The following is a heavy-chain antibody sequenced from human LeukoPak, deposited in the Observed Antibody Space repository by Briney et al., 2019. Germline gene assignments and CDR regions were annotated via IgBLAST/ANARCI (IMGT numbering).Heavy chain of an antibody. Sequence: PGGSLRLTCATSGFTFSSSWMSWVRQAPGKGLECVANIKEDGREKYYVDSVKGRFTISRDNAKNSLYLQMSSLRAEDTAVYYCARGAYYYEDWGQGTLVTVSS. CDR1: GFTFSSSW. J-gene: IGHJ4*02. CDR2: IKEDGREK. CDR3: ARGAYYYED. V-gene: IGHV3-7*01. D-gene: IGHD3-22*01.